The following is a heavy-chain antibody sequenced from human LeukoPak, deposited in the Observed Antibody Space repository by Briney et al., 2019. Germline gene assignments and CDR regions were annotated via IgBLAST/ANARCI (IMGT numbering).Heavy chain of an antibody. CDR3: ARESGNHDAFDI. D-gene: IGHD4-23*01. CDR1: GFTFSSYG. Sequence: GGSLRLSCAASGFTFSSYGMHWVRQAPGEGLEWVAVIWYDGSNKYYADSVKGRFTISRDNSKNTLYLQMNSLRAEDTALYYCARESGNHDAFDIWGQGTMVTVSS. CDR2: IWYDGSNK. J-gene: IGHJ3*02. V-gene: IGHV3-33*01.